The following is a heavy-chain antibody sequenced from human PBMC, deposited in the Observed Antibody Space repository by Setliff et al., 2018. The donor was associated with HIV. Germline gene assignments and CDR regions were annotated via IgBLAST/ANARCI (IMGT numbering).Heavy chain of an antibody. CDR1: GYTFTSYG. Sequence: ASVKVSCKASGYTFTSYGISWVRQAPGQGLEWMGWISAYNGNTNYAQKLQGRVTMTTDTSTSTAYMELRSLRSDDTAVYYCARDKRSFYGDYEGDAFDIWGQGTMVTV. D-gene: IGHD4-17*01. CDR2: ISAYNGNT. V-gene: IGHV1-18*01. J-gene: IGHJ3*02. CDR3: ARDKRSFYGDYEGDAFDI.